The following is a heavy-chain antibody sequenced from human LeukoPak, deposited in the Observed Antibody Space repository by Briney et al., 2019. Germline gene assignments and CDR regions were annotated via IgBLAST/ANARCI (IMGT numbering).Heavy chain of an antibody. D-gene: IGHD6-13*01. CDR2: INPNGDRT. CDR1: GIIFGSHG. J-gene: IGHJ4*02. Sequence: PGGSLRLSCAAPGIIFGSHGMAWVRQAPGKGLEWVSSINPNGDRTFHADFVKGRFTISRDNSKNTVSLHMNSLRAEDSAIYRCARTYSSSWGIIDYWGQGTLVTVSS. CDR3: ARTYSSSWGIIDY. V-gene: IGHV3-23*01.